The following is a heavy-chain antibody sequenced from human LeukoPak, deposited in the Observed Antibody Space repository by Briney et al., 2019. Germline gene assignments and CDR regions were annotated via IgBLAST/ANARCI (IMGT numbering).Heavy chain of an antibody. J-gene: IGHJ4*02. D-gene: IGHD3-22*01. CDR3: AKGDYDSSGYKDY. Sequence: DSEKGRFNISRDNSKNTLYLQMNSLRAEDTAVYYCAKGDYDSSGYKDYWGQGTLVTVSS. V-gene: IGHV3-23*01.